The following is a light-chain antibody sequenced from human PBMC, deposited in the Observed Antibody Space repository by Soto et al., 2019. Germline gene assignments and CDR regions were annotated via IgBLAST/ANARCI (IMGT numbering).Light chain of an antibody. CDR2: EVS. Sequence: QSALTQPPSASGSPGQSVTISCTGTSSDVGAYNYVSWFQQHPGKAPRLLIFEVSKRPSGVPDRFSGSKSGNTASLTVSGLHAEDETDYHCPSYRGSNNYAFVPATKVTDL. CDR1: SSDVGAYNY. J-gene: IGLJ1*01. V-gene: IGLV2-8*01. CDR3: PSYRGSNNYA.